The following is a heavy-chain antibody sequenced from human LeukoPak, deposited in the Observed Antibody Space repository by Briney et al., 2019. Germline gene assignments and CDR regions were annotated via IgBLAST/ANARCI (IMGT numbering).Heavy chain of an antibody. V-gene: IGHV1-69*13. J-gene: IGHJ4*02. CDR2: ITPIFGTA. CDR3: ARGGRVPNVSNFDY. D-gene: IGHD3-10*01. CDR1: GGTFSSYA. Sequence: VKFSYKASGGTFSSYAIRGVRQAPGQGLEWMGGITPIFGTANYAQKFQGRVTITADESTSTAYMELSSLRSEDTAVYYCARGGRVPNVSNFDYWGQGTLVTVSS.